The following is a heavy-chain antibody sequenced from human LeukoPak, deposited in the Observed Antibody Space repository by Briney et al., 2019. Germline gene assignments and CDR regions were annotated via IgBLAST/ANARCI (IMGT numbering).Heavy chain of an antibody. J-gene: IGHJ4*02. V-gene: IGHV4-38-2*02. CDR3: ARDTWGYGSGSYYNGAFDY. Sequence: SETLSLTCTVSGYSISSGYYWGWIRQPPGKGLEWIGSIYHSGSTYYNPSLKRRVTISVDTSKNQFSLKLSSVTAADTAVYYCARDTWGYGSGSYYNGAFDYWGQGTLVTVSS. D-gene: IGHD3-10*01. CDR2: IYHSGST. CDR1: GYSISSGYY.